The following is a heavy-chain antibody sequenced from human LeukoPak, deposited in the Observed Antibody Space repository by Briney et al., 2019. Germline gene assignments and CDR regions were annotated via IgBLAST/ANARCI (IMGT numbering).Heavy chain of an antibody. CDR3: AGGTPTVGDY. D-gene: IGHD4-11*01. CDR1: GFIFSSYW. J-gene: IGHJ4*02. V-gene: IGHV3-74*01. Sequence: PGGSLRLSCAASGFIFSSYWMHWVRHAPGKGLEWVSRITSDGRSTSSADSVKGRFTISRDNAKNTLYLQMNSLRAEDTAVYYCAGGTPTVGDYWGQGTLVIVFS. CDR2: ITSDGRST.